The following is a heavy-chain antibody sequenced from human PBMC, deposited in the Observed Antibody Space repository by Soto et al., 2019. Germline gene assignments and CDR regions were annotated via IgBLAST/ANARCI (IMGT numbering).Heavy chain of an antibody. CDR3: AKEGHVEMATPPGAFDI. CDR1: GFTFSSYA. CDR2: ISGSVGST. J-gene: IGHJ3*02. V-gene: IGHV3-23*01. D-gene: IGHD5-12*01. Sequence: EVQLLESGGGLVQPGGSLRLSCAASGFTFSSYAMSWVRQAPGKGLEWVSAISGSVGSTYYADSVKGRFTISRDNSKNTLYLQMNRLRAEDTAVYYCAKEGHVEMATPPGAFDIWGQGTMVTVSS.